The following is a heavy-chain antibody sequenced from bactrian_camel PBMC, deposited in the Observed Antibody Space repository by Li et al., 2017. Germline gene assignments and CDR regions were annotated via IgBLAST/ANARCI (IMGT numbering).Heavy chain of an antibody. Sequence: VESGGGLVQPGGSLRLSCAASGFTFSIYAMSWVRQAPGKGLEWVSTFSSDGSSTGYADSVKGRFTISQENDKNTVYLEMNNLRVEDTAVYYCEADSPDYDAGWYSSCPNPEFGTWGQGTQVTVS. CDR2: FSSDGSST. D-gene: IGHD1*01. V-gene: IGHV3S14*01. CDR1: GFTFSIYA. J-gene: IGHJ6*01. CDR3: EADSPDYDAGWYSSCPNPEFGT.